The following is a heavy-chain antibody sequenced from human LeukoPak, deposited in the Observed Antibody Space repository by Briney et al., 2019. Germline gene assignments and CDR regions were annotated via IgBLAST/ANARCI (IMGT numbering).Heavy chain of an antibody. V-gene: IGHV3-30*18. Sequence: QPGRSLRLSCEVSGFTLSSYAMHWVRQAPGKGLEWVAVISYAGSNRYYAESVKGRFTISRDNSKNTLYLQMNSLRGEDTAVYYCAKGLELLDNYYYGMDVWGQGTTVTVSS. J-gene: IGHJ6*02. CDR1: GFTLSSYA. CDR3: AKGLELLDNYYYGMDV. CDR2: ISYAGSNR. D-gene: IGHD1-7*01.